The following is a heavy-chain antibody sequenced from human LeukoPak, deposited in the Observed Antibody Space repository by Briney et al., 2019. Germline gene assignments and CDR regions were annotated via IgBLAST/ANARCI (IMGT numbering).Heavy chain of an antibody. CDR1: GFTFSSYG. Sequence: GGSLRLSCAASGFTFSSYGMHWVRQAPGKGLEWVAVIWYDGSNKYYADSVKGRFTISRDNSKNTLYLQMHRLRAEDTAVHYCAKGYYYDSSGYSLYFDYWGQGTLVPVSS. V-gene: IGHV3-33*06. CDR3: AKGYYYDSSGYSLYFDY. J-gene: IGHJ4*02. CDR2: IWYDGSNK. D-gene: IGHD3-22*01.